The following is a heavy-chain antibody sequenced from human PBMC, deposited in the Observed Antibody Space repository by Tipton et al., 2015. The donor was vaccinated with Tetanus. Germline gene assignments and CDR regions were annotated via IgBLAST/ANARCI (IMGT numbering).Heavy chain of an antibody. D-gene: IGHD3-9*01. CDR3: AKAEVSVVLRYFDWLLPLDY. CDR1: GFTFDDYA. Sequence: SLRLSCAASGFTFDDYAMHWVRQAPGKGLEWVSGISWNSGSIGYADSVKGRFTISRDNAKNSLYLQMNSLRAEDTAVYYCAKAEVSVVLRYFDWLLPLDYWGQGTLVTVSS. V-gene: IGHV3-9*01. CDR2: ISWNSGSI. J-gene: IGHJ4*02.